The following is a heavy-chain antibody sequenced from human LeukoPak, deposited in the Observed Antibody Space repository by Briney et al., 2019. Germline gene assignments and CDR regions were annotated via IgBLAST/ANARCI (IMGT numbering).Heavy chain of an antibody. Sequence: SETLSLTCTVSGGSISSYYWSWIRQPPGKGLEWIGYIYTSGSTNYNPSLKSRVTISVDTSKNQFSLKLSSVTAADTAVYYCARHFFHGGRKDYCYYYMDVWGKGTTVTVSS. V-gene: IGHV4-4*09. CDR2: IYTSGST. CDR3: ARHFFHGGRKDYCYYYMDV. J-gene: IGHJ6*03. CDR1: GGSISSYY. D-gene: IGHD3-3*02.